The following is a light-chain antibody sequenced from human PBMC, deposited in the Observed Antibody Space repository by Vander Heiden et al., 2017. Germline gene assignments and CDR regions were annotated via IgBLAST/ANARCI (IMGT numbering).Light chain of an antibody. Sequence: QSVLTQPPSASGTPGQRVTISCSGSTSNIGSNTVNWYQQLPGTAPKLLIFSDNPRPSGVPDRFSGSKSGTSASLAISGLQSDDEADYYCATWDDSLNAWVFGGGTKLTVL. V-gene: IGLV1-44*01. CDR1: TSNIGSNT. CDR2: SDN. CDR3: ATWDDSLNAWV. J-gene: IGLJ3*02.